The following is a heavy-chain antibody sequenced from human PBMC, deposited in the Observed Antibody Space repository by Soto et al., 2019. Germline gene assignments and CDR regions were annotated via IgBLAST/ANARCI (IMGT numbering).Heavy chain of an antibody. J-gene: IGHJ3*02. V-gene: IGHV1-46*01. D-gene: IGHD6-25*01. CDR1: GYTFTSYY. Sequence: ASVKVSCKASGYTFTSYYMHCVLQATGQGLEWMGIINPSGGSTSYAQKFQGRVTMTRDTSTSTVYMELSSLRSEDTAVYYCARDGQAGAFDISGQGTMLTV. CDR2: INPSGGST. CDR3: ARDGQAGAFDI.